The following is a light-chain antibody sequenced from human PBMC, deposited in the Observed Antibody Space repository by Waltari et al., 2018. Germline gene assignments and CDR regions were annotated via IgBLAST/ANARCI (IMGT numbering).Light chain of an antibody. Sequence: IQMPQSPSSLSASVGDRVTITCRASQGISNWLAWYQQKPGKAPKLLSYRASNLETGVPSRFSGSGSGTDFTLTISSLQPEDIATYYCQQHDNSPPTFGQGTKVEIK. CDR2: RAS. V-gene: IGKV1-33*01. CDR3: QQHDNSPPT. J-gene: IGKJ1*01. CDR1: QGISNW.